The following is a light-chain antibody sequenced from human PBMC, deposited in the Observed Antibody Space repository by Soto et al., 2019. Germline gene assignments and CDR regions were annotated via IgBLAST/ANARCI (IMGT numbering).Light chain of an antibody. Sequence: QSVLTQPASVSGSLGQSITISCTGSSSDVGGYNYVSWYQQHPGKAPKLMIYEVSNRPSGISNRFSGSKSGNTASLTLSGLQAEDEADYYCSSYTSSSTLVFGGGTKLTVL. CDR3: SSYTSSSTLV. CDR1: SSDVGGYNY. CDR2: EVS. V-gene: IGLV2-14*01. J-gene: IGLJ2*01.